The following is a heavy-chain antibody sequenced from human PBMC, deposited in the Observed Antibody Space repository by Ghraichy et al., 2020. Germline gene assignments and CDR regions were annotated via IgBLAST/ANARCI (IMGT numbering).Heavy chain of an antibody. V-gene: IGHV4-39*01. D-gene: IGHD5-24*01. Sequence: SETLSLTCTVSGDSISSSNYYWDWIRQPPGKGLEWIGSIYYSGSTYYNPSLESRVTISVDTSKNQFSLKLSSVTAADTAVYYCARHRRMTTINYFDYWGQGTLVTVSS. CDR3: ARHRRMTTINYFDY. CDR2: IYYSGST. J-gene: IGHJ4*02. CDR1: GDSISSSNYY.